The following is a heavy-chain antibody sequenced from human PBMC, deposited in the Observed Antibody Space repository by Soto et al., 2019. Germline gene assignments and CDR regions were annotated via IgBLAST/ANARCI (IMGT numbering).Heavy chain of an antibody. CDR1: GGTFSSYA. CDR2: IIPIFGTA. CDR3: ARVYRSTVVIPGAFDI. J-gene: IGHJ3*02. Sequence: QVQLVQSGAEVKKPGSSVKVSCKASGGTFSSYAISWVRQAPGQGLEWMGGIIPIFGTANYAQKFQGRVTITADDSTSTAYMELSSLRSEDTAVYYCARVYRSTVVIPGAFDIWGQGTMVTVSS. D-gene: IGHD4-17*01. V-gene: IGHV1-69*01.